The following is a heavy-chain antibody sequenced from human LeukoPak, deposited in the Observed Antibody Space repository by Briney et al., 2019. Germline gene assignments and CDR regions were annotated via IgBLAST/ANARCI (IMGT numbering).Heavy chain of an antibody. CDR3: ARHAPVGDILTGYYNPIDY. CDR1: GGSISSSSYC. D-gene: IGHD3-9*01. CDR2: IYYSGST. Sequence: PSETLSLTCTVSGGSISSSSYCWGWIRQPPGKGLGWIGSIYYSGSTYYNPSLKSRVTISVDTSRNQFSLKLSSVTAADTAVYYCARHAPVGDILTGYYNPIDYWGQGTLVTVSS. V-gene: IGHV4-39*01. J-gene: IGHJ4*02.